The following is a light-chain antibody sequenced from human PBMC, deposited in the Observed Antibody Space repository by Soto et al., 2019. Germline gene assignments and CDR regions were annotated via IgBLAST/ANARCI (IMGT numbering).Light chain of an antibody. V-gene: IGKV3-20*01. J-gene: IGKJ1*01. CDR2: STS. CDR3: QQYRRSVWT. Sequence: EIVLAQSPATLSLSPGEKATLSCRASQSLTVTYSTWYQQKPGQPPRLLIHSTSVRATGIPDRFVGSGSGTDFTLTISRLEPEDFAVYYWQQYRRSVWTFGQGTRV. CDR1: QSLTVTY.